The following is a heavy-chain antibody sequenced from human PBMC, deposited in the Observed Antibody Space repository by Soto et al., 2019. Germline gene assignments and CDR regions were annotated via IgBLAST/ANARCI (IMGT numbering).Heavy chain of an antibody. CDR2: ISGSGGST. D-gene: IGHD6-19*01. CDR1: GFTFSSYA. Sequence: GGSLRLSCAASGFTFSSYAMSWVRQAPGKGLEWVSSISGSGGSTYYADSVKGRFTISRDNSKNTVYLQMNSLRAEDTAVYYCAKKSKYNSGWCDYWGQGTLVTVSS. V-gene: IGHV3-23*01. J-gene: IGHJ4*02. CDR3: AKKSKYNSGWCDY.